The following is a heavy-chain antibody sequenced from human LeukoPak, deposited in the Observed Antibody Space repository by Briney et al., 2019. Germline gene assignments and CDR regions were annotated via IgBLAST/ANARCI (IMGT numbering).Heavy chain of an antibody. V-gene: IGHV3-53*01. CDR2: IYRGGST. D-gene: IGHD3-22*01. Sequence: PGGSLRLSCAASGFTLSSNYMSWVRQAPGKGLEWVSVIYRGGSTYYADSVKGRFTISRDNSKNTLYLQMNSLRAEDTAVYYCARDHYDSSGYYHDYWGQGTLVTVSS. CDR1: GFTLSSNY. J-gene: IGHJ4*02. CDR3: ARDHYDSSGYYHDY.